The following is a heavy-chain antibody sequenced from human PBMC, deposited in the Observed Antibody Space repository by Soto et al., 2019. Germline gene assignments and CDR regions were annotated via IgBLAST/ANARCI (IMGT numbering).Heavy chain of an antibody. CDR1: GFTFSSYA. J-gene: IGHJ4*02. CDR2: IKYDGGDK. CDR3: ARGNHVDY. V-gene: IGHV3-7*01. Sequence: GGSLRLSCAASGFTFSSYAMSWVRQAPGRGLEWVANIKYDGGDKNYVDSVKGRFTISRDNAKNSLYLQMNSLRAGDTAVYFCARGNHVDYWGQGTLVTVSS.